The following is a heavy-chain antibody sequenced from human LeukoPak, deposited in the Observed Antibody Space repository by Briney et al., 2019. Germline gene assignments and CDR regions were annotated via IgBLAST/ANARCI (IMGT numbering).Heavy chain of an antibody. Sequence: GGPLRLSCAASGFTVSSNYMTWVRQAPGKGLEWVSVMYSDGSTYYADSVKGRFTISRDNSKNTLYLQMNSLRAEDTAVYYCARGRYSRFTYDYWGQGTLVTVSS. J-gene: IGHJ4*02. CDR1: GFTVSSNY. V-gene: IGHV3-53*01. CDR3: ARGRYSRFTYDY. D-gene: IGHD3-22*01. CDR2: MYSDGST.